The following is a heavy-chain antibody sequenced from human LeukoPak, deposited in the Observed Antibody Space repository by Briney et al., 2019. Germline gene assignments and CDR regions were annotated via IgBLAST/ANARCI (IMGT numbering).Heavy chain of an antibody. D-gene: IGHD5-18*01. V-gene: IGHV3-9*01. CDR1: GFTFSDYP. Sequence: GGSLRLSCVGSGFTFSDYPMTWVRQAPGKGLEWVSGISWNSGSIGYADSVKGRFTISRDNAKNSLYLQMNSLRAEDTALYYCAREDTGEFDYWGQGTLVTVSS. CDR2: ISWNSGSI. J-gene: IGHJ4*02. CDR3: AREDTGEFDY.